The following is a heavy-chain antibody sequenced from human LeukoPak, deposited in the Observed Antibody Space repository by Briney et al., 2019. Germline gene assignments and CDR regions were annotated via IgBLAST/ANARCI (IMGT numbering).Heavy chain of an antibody. CDR2: INPNSGGT. J-gene: IGHJ3*02. CDR1: GYTFTGYY. CDR3: AREKFYYDSSGYSNAFDI. V-gene: IGHV1-2*04. Sequence: ASVKVSCKASGYTFTGYYMHWVRQAPGQGLEWMGWINPNSGGTNYAQKFQGWVTMTRDTSISTAYMELSRLRSDDTAVYYCAREKFYYDSSGYSNAFDIWGQGTMVTVSS. D-gene: IGHD3-22*01.